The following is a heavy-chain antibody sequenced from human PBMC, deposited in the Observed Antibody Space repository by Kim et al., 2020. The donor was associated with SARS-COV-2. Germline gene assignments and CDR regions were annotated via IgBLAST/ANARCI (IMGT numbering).Heavy chain of an antibody. CDR2: IYSGGST. J-gene: IGHJ4*02. CDR3: ARTSPGHRLKTAHFDY. CDR1: GFTVSSNY. V-gene: IGHV3-66*02. Sequence: GGSLRLSCAASGFTVSSNYMSWVRQAPGKGLEWVSVIYSGGSTYYADSVKGRFTISRDNSKNTLYLQMNSLRAEDTAVYYCARTSPGHRLKTAHFDYWGQGTLVTVSS. D-gene: IGHD3-16*02.